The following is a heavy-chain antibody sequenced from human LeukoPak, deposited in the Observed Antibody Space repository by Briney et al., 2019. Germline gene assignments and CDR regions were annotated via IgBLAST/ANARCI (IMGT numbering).Heavy chain of an antibody. CDR3: VLTNYYDSSGRTEFDY. CDR1: GFTFSSYA. V-gene: IGHV3-30*04. CDR2: ISYDGSNK. D-gene: IGHD3-22*01. J-gene: IGHJ4*02. Sequence: GGSLRLSCAASGFTFSSYAMHWVRQAPGKGLEWVAVISYDGSNKYYADSVKGRFTISRDNSKNTLYLQMNSLRAEDTAVYYCVLTNYYDSSGRTEFDYWGQGTLVTVSS.